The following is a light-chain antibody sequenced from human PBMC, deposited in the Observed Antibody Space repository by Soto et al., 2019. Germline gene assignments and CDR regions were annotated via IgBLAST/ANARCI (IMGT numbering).Light chain of an antibody. V-gene: IGKV1-39*01. CDR2: TVS. J-gene: IGKJ4*01. Sequence: DIQMTQSPSSLSTSVGDRVTITCRASQNIGRNLNWYQQKPGKAPKLLIYTVSNLQTGVPLRFSGGGSGTEFTLTISALQPEDFATYYCQQCYSVPLTFGGGTKVDIK. CDR3: QQCYSVPLT. CDR1: QNIGRN.